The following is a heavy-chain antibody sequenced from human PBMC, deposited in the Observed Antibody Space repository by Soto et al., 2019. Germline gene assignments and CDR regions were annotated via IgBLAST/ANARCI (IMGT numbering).Heavy chain of an antibody. CDR1: GYTCTSYG. Sequence: ASVKVSCKASGYTCTSYGISWVRQAPGQGLEWRGGISAYNGNANYAQKLQGRVTMTTDTSTSTAYMELRSLRSDDTAVYYCARDSTPKDIVVVPAAKYYYYYYGMDVWG. J-gene: IGHJ6*01. CDR2: ISAYNGNA. CDR3: ARDSTPKDIVVVPAAKYYYYYYGMDV. D-gene: IGHD2-2*01. V-gene: IGHV1-18*04.